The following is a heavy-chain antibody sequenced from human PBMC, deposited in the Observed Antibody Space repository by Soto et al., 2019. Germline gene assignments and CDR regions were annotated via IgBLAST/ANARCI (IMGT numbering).Heavy chain of an antibody. D-gene: IGHD2-21*01. Sequence: PGGSLRLSCSASGFAFSSYAMHWVRQTPGKGLEYVSAISPQGGSTYYADSAKGRFTISRDDSKNTVYLQMSSLRPDDTAVYYCVNTMIARGAFDFCGQGTLVTVSS. CDR3: VNTMIARGAFDF. V-gene: IGHV3-64D*06. J-gene: IGHJ4*02. CDR1: GFAFSSYA. CDR2: ISPQGGST.